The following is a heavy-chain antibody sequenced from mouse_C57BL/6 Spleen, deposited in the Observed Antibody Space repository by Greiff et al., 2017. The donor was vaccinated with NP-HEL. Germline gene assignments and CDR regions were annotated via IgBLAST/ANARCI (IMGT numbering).Heavy chain of an antibody. CDR1: GYAFSSSW. D-gene: IGHD2-2*01. Sequence: QVQLQQSGPELVKPGASVKISCKASGYAFSSSWMNWVKQRPGKGLEWIGRIYPGDGDTNYNGKFKGKATLTADKSSSTAYMQLSSLTSEDSAVYFCARGMVTRDFAYWGQGTLVTVSA. J-gene: IGHJ3*01. V-gene: IGHV1-82*01. CDR2: IYPGDGDT. CDR3: ARGMVTRDFAY.